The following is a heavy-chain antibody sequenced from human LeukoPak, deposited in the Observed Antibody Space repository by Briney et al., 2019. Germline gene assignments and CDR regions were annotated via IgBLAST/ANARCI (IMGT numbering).Heavy chain of an antibody. J-gene: IGHJ3*02. CDR1: GYTFTGYY. Sequence: ASVKVSCKASGYTFTGYYMHWVRQAPGQGLEWMGWINPNSGGTNYAQKFQGRVTMTRDTSISTAYMELSRLRSDDTAVYYCARVYLGYSGYDLGDAFDIWGQGTMVTVSS. D-gene: IGHD5-12*01. CDR3: ARVYLGYSGYDLGDAFDI. CDR2: INPNSGGT. V-gene: IGHV1-2*02.